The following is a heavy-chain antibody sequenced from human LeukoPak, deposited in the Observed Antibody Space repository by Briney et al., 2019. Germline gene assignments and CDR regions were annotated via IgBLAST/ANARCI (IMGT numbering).Heavy chain of an antibody. J-gene: IGHJ6*02. CDR3: ARGHYYGMDV. CDR1: GFTFSNAW. Sequence: GGSLRLSCATSGFTFSNAWMSWVRQAPGKGLEWVGRIKSKTDGGTTDYAAPVKGRFTISRDDSKNTLYLQMNSLRPEDTAVYYCARGHYYGMDVWGQGTTVTVSS. V-gene: IGHV3-15*05. CDR2: IKSKTDGGTT.